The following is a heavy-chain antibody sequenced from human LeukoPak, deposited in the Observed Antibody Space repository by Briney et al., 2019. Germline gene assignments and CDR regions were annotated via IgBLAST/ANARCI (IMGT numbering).Heavy chain of an antibody. D-gene: IGHD5-18*01. CDR1: GGSISSYY. Sequence: SETLSLTCTVSGGSISSYYWSWIRQPPGKGLEWIGYIYYSGSTDYNPSLKSRVTISVDTSKNQFSLKLTSVTAADTAVYYCARRRGYSYGNYYFDYWGQGTLVTVSS. J-gene: IGHJ4*02. V-gene: IGHV4-59*08. CDR3: ARRRGYSYGNYYFDY. CDR2: IYYSGST.